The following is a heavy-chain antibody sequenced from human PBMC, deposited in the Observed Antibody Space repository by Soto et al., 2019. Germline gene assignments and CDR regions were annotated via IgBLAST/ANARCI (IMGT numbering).Heavy chain of an antibody. CDR2: IYPGDSDT. J-gene: IGHJ4*02. Sequence: GESLKISCKGSEYSFASYWIGWVRQMPGKGLESMGIIYPGDSDTAYSPSFKGQVIISADKSISTAYLQWSSLKASDSAIYYCARRGPYMLSSGSFDFWGKGARVTVSS. CDR1: EYSFASYW. V-gene: IGHV5-51*01. D-gene: IGHD6-25*01. CDR3: ARRGPYMLSSGSFDF.